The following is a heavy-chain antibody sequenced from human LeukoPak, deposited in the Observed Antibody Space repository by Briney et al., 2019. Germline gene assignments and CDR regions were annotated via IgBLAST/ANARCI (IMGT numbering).Heavy chain of an antibody. CDR3: ARDSAAYYYYYYMDV. Sequence: GGSLRLSCAASGFTFSSYWMHWVRQAPGKGLVWVSRINSDGSSISYADSVKGRFTISRDNAKNTLYLQMNSLRAEDTAVYYCARDSAAYYYYYYMDVWGKGTTVTISS. V-gene: IGHV3-74*01. CDR1: GFTFSSYW. CDR2: INSDGSSI. J-gene: IGHJ6*03. D-gene: IGHD2-15*01.